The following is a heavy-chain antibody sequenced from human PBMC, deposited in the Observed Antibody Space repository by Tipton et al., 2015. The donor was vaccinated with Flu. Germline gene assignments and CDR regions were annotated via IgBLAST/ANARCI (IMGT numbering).Heavy chain of an antibody. Sequence: TLSLTCTVSGGSVSSGSYYWSWIRQPPGKGLEWIGSIYHSGSTYYNPSLKSRVTISVDTSKNQFSLKLSSVTAADTAVYYCARGDYGDYVWSRGWFDPWGQGTLVTVSS. CDR2: IYHSGST. CDR3: ARGDYGDYVWSRGWFDP. D-gene: IGHD4-17*01. J-gene: IGHJ5*02. V-gene: IGHV4-39*07. CDR1: GGSVSSGSYY.